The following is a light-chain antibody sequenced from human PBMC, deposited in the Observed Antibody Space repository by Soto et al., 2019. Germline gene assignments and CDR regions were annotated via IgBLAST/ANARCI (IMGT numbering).Light chain of an antibody. J-gene: IGKJ1*01. CDR1: QSVGSD. Sequence: EIGLTQSPATLSVSPGERATLSCRASQSVGSDLAWYQHTPGQPPRLLIYGASTRATGIPGRFSGSGSGTEFTLTISSLQSEDFAVYFCQQYNNWPPWSFGQGTKVDIK. V-gene: IGKV3-15*01. CDR3: QQYNNWPPWS. CDR2: GAS.